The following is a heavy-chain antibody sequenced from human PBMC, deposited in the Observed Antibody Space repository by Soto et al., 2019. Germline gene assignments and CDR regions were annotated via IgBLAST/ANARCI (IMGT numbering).Heavy chain of an antibody. CDR2: IYYSGST. CDR3: ARVGGYCSSTSCVYYYYYLDV. V-gene: IGHV4-59*01. J-gene: IGHJ6*03. Sequence: PSETLSLTCTVSGGSISSYYWSWIRQPPGKGLEWIGYIYYSGSTNYNPSLKSRVTISVDTSKNQFSLKLSSVTAADTAVYYCARVGGYCSSTSCVYYYYYLDVWGKGTTVTVSS. CDR1: GGSISSYY. D-gene: IGHD2-2*01.